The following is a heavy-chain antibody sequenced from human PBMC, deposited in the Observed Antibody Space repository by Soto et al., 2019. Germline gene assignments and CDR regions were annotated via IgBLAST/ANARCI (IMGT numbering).Heavy chain of an antibody. CDR2: ISYDGSNK. Sequence: PGGSLRLSCAASGFTFSSYGMHWVRQAPGKGLEWVAVISYDGSNKYYADSVKGRFTISRDNSKNTLYLQMNSLRAEDTAVYYCAKDGGLSYYYDSSGYYPMFDYWGQGTLVTVSS. V-gene: IGHV3-30*18. J-gene: IGHJ4*02. CDR3: AKDGGLSYYYDSSGYYPMFDY. CDR1: GFTFSSYG. D-gene: IGHD3-22*01.